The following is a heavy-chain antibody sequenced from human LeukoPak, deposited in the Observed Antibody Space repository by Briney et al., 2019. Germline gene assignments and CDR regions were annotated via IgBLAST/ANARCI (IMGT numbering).Heavy chain of an antibody. J-gene: IGHJ4*02. Sequence: SETVSLTCTVSGDSISSYYWSWIRQPPGQGLEWIGYIYYSGNTNYNPSLKSRVTISVDTSKNQFSLKLSSVTAADAAVYYCARGPMQPSGSYYVDYLDYWGQGTLVTVSS. D-gene: IGHD1-26*01. CDR2: IYYSGNT. CDR1: GDSISSYY. V-gene: IGHV4-59*01. CDR3: ARGPMQPSGSYYVDYLDY.